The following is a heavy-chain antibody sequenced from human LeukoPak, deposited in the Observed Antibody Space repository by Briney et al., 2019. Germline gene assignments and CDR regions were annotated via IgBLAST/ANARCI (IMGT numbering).Heavy chain of an antibody. V-gene: IGHV7-4-1*02. Sequence: ASVKVSCKASGYSFTNYAMNWVRQVPGQGLEWMGWIHPSTGNPTYAQGFTGRFVFSLDTSVSTTYLQISSLKAEDTAVYFCARAFQSLGGLSLPDYWGQGTLLTVSS. CDR1: GYSFTNYA. CDR3: ARAFQSLGGLSLPDY. J-gene: IGHJ4*02. CDR2: IHPSTGNP. D-gene: IGHD3-16*02.